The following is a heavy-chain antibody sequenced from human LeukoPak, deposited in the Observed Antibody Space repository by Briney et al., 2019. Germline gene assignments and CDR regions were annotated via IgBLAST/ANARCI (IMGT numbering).Heavy chain of an antibody. CDR1: GFIFSSYS. V-gene: IGHV3-23*01. CDR2: ISGSGGNT. CDR3: AKGPAMVRGTFDP. Sequence: PGGSLRLSCAASGFIFSSYSMNWVRQAPGKGLEWVSSISGSGGNTYYADSVKGRFTISRDYSKNTLYLQMNSLRTEETAVYYCAKGPAMVRGTFDPWGQGTLVTVSS. D-gene: IGHD3-10*01. J-gene: IGHJ5*02.